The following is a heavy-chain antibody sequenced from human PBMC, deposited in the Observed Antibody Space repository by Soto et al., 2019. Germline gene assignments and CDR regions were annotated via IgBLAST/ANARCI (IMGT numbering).Heavy chain of an antibody. CDR1: GGSISSSNW. V-gene: IGHV4-4*02. Sequence: KPSETLSLTCAVSGGSISSSNWWSWVRQPPGKGLEWLGEIYHSGSTNSNPPLKSRVSISVAKSKNKFSLNLSSVTSAATAVSYFAGDLVWNADDAFEIWGQGTMVTVSS. CDR2: IYHSGST. J-gene: IGHJ3*02. CDR3: AGDLVWNADDAFEI. D-gene: IGHD1-1*01.